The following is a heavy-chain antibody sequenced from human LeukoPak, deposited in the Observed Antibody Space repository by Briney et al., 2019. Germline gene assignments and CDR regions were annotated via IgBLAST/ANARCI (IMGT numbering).Heavy chain of an antibody. CDR1: GGSISSGGYS. CDR2: IYHSGST. CDR3: ARENLVGATIDY. Sequence: SQTLSLTCAVSGGSISSGGYSWSWIRQPPGKGLEWIGYIYHSGSTYYNPSLKSRVTISVDRSKNQFSLKLSSVTAADTAVYYCARENLVGATIDYWGQGTLVTVSS. J-gene: IGHJ4*02. V-gene: IGHV4-30-2*01. D-gene: IGHD1-26*01.